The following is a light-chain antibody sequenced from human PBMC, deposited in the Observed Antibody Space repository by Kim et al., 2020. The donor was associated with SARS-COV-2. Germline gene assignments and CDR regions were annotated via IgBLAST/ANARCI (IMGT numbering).Light chain of an antibody. CDR2: GAI. V-gene: IGKV3-20*01. CDR1: QSISRRY. J-gene: IGKJ2*01. Sequence: EIVLTQSPGTLSLSPGERATLSCRASQSISRRYLAWYQLKPGQAPRLLIHGAINRATGIPDRFSGSGSGTDFTLTISRLEPEDFAVYYCQQYGSSPDTFGQGTKVDIK. CDR3: QQYGSSPDT.